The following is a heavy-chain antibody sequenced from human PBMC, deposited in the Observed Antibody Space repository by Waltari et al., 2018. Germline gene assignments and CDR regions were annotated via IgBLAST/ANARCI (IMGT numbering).Heavy chain of an antibody. J-gene: IGHJ5*02. CDR3: AIDIVVVPAATRGWFDP. Sequence: QVQLQESGPGLVKPSETLSLTCTVSGYSLSSGYYCGWIRQPPGKGLEWIGSICQSGSTYYKPSLKSRVTISVDTSKNQFSLKLSSVTAADTAVYYCAIDIVVVPAATRGWFDPWGQGTLVTVSS. D-gene: IGHD2-2*01. V-gene: IGHV4-38-2*02. CDR2: ICQSGST. CDR1: GYSLSSGYY.